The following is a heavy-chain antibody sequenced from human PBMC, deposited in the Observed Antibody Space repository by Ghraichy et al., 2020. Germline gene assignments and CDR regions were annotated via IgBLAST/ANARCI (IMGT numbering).Heavy chain of an antibody. CDR2: IWYDGSNK. CDR1: GFTFSNYD. V-gene: IGHV3-33*01. J-gene: IGHJ1*01. D-gene: IGHD2-15*01. Sequence: GGSLRLSCAASGFTFSNYDMHWVRQAPGKGLEWVAVIWYDGSNKYYGDSVKGRFTISRDNSKNTLYLQMNSLRAEDTAVYYCARGWQLGYFQHWGQGTLVTVSS. CDR3: ARGWQLGYFQH.